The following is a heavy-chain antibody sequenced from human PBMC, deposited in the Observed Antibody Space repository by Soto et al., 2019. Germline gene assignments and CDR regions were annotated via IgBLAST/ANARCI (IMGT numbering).Heavy chain of an antibody. V-gene: IGHV2-26*01. D-gene: IGHD3-22*01. J-gene: IGHJ6*02. CDR3: ARTRDLYYYDSSGYSYYYYGMDV. CDR1: GFSLSNARMG. Sequence: SGPTLVNPTETLTLTCTVSGFSLSNARMGVSWIRQPPGKALEWLAHIFSNDEKSYSTSLKSRLTISKDTSKSQVVLTMTNMDPVDTATYYCARTRDLYYYDSSGYSYYYYGMDVWGQGTTVTVSS. CDR2: IFSNDEK.